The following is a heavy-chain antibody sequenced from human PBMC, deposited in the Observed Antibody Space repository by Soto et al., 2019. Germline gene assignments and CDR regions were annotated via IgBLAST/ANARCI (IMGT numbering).Heavy chain of an antibody. D-gene: IGHD6-6*01. CDR3: ARGRRQQLVRSAASDWFDP. J-gene: IGHJ5*02. Sequence: QVQLQQWGAGLLKPSETLSLTCAVYGGSFSGNYWSWIRQPPGKGLEWIGEINRSGSTNSNPSRKRRVTISVDTSKNQFSLKLSSVTAADTAVYFCARGRRQQLVRSAASDWFDPWGQGTLVTVSS. V-gene: IGHV4-34*01. CDR1: GGSFSGNY. CDR2: INRSGST.